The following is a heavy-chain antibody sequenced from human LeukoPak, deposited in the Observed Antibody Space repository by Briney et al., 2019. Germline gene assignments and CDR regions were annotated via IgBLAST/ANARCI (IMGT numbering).Heavy chain of an antibody. CDR3: ARLLGRRRWELRPDY. CDR2: MNPNSGDT. CDR1: GYTFADYY. J-gene: IGHJ4*02. D-gene: IGHD1-26*01. Sequence: ASVKVSCKASGYTFADYYIHWGRQAPGQGLEWVGWMNPNSGDTNYARSFQGRVTMTRDTSISTAYMELSRLRFDDTAVYYCARLLGRRRWELRPDYWGQGTLVTVSS. V-gene: IGHV1-2*02.